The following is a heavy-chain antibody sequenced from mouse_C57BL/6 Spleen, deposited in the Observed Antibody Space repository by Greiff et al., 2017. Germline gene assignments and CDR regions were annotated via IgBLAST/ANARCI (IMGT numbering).Heavy chain of an antibody. D-gene: IGHD1-1*01. CDR3: ARRTTVYYAMDY. CDR1: GYTFTSYG. V-gene: IGHV1-81*01. J-gene: IGHJ4*01. Sequence: VKLMESGAELARPGASVKLSCKASGYTFTSYGISWVKQRTGQGLEWIGEIYPRSGNTCYNEKFKGKAKLTAVKSSSTAYMELRSLTSEVSAVYFCARRTTVYYAMDYWGQGTSVTVSS. CDR2: IYPRSGNT.